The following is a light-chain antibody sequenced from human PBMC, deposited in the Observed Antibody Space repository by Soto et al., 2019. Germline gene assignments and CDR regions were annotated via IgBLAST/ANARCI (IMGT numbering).Light chain of an antibody. J-gene: IGKJ1*01. CDR3: PQHGTSGT. CDR1: QSVSSSY. CDR2: GAS. Sequence: TLSVTVGSGDIRRGRASQSVSSSYLAWYQQKPGQAPRLLIYGASNRVTGIPDRFSGSEYGADVIRLLSRLEREAAAVYYCPQHGTSGTFGQGTQLEIK. V-gene: IGKV3-20*01.